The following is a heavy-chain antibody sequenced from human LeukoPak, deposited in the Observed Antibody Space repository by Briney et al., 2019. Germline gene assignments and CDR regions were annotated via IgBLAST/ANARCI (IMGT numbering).Heavy chain of an antibody. CDR2: ISYDGSNK. D-gene: IGHD3-22*01. J-gene: IGHJ3*02. Sequence: GGSLRLSCAASGFTFSSYAMHWVRQAPGKGLEWVAVISYDGSNKYYADSVKGRFTISRDNSKNTLYLQMNSLRAEDTAVYYCARGDYYDSSGYDRDAFDIWGQGTMVTVSS. CDR1: GFTFSSYA. V-gene: IGHV3-30*04. CDR3: ARGDYYDSSGYDRDAFDI.